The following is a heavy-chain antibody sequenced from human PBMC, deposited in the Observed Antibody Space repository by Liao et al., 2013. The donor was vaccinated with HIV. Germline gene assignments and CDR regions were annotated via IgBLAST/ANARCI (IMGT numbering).Heavy chain of an antibody. V-gene: IGHV4-34*01. D-gene: IGHD1-26*01. CDR2: IYHSGTA. CDR1: GGSFSGYY. J-gene: IGHJ2*01. Sequence: QVQLQQWGAGLLKPSETLSLTCAVYGGSFSGYYWSWIRQPPGKGLEWIGYIYHSGTAYYNPSLKSRVSISADTSSNHVSLKLTSVTAADTAVYYCARVQWXPAPNWYSDLWGRGTLVIVSS. CDR3: ARVQWXPAPNWYSDL.